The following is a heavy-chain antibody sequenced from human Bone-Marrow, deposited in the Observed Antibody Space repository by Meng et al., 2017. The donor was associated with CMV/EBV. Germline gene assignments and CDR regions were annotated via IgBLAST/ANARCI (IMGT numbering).Heavy chain of an antibody. CDR3: ARGPSNWNAKYYYYYYGMDV. D-gene: IGHD1-20*01. CDR2: INHSGST. Sequence: GSLRLSCTVSGGSISKTNSYWGWIRQPPGKGLEWIGEINHSGSTNYNPSLKSRVTISVDTSKNQFSLKLSSVTAADTAVYYCARGPSNWNAKYYYYYYGMDVWGQGTTVTVSS. CDR1: GGSISKTNSY. V-gene: IGHV4-39*07. J-gene: IGHJ6*02.